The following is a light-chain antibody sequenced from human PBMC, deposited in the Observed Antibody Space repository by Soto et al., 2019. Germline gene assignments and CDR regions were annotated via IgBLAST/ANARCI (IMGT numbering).Light chain of an antibody. CDR2: EVS. J-gene: IGLJ1*01. CDR3: SSYGGNNNYV. CDR1: SSDLGGYDY. V-gene: IGLV2-8*01. Sequence: QSALTQPPSASGSPGQSVTISCTGTSSDLGGYDYVSWYQHHPGKAPKLIIYEVSERPSGVLDRFSGSKSGNTASLTVSGLQAEDEADYYCSSYGGNNNYVFGTGTKVTVL.